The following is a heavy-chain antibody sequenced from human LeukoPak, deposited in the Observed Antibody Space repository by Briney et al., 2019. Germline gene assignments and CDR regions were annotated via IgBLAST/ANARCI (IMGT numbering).Heavy chain of an antibody. J-gene: IGHJ6*02. Sequence: ASVKVSCKASGYTFTGYYMHWVRQAPGQGLEWMGWINPNSGGTNYAQKFQGRVTMTRDTSISTAYMELSRLRSDDTAVYYCARGYDFRSGYYSPQYYYYGMDVWGQGTTVTVSS. CDR3: ARGYDFRSGYYSPQYYYYGMDV. V-gene: IGHV1-2*02. D-gene: IGHD3-3*01. CDR1: GYTFTGYY. CDR2: INPNSGGT.